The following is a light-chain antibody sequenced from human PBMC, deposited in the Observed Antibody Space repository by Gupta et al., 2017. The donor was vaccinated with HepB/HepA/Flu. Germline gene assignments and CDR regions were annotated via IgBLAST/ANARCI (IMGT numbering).Light chain of an antibody. CDR2: GAS. CDR3: QQYNIWPHT. J-gene: IGKJ2*01. CDR1: QSVSSD. V-gene: IGKV3-15*01. Sequence: ELVMTQSPATLPVSPGERATLSCRASQSVSSDVAWSQHKPGQAPRVLIYGASTRAAGIPARFSGSGSGTEFTLTISSLQSEDFAIYYCQQYNIWPHTFGQGDQAGDQT.